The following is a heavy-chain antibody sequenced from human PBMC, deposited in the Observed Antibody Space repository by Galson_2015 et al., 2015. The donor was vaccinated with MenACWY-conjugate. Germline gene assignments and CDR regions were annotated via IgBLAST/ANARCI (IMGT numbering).Heavy chain of an antibody. CDR2: ISSSSSYI. CDR3: ARDRSGRNYYGSGSYAPDYGMDV. J-gene: IGHJ6*02. D-gene: IGHD3-10*01. Sequence: SLRLSCAASGFTFSSYSMNWVRQAPGKGPEWVSSISSSSSYIYYADSVKGRFTISRDNAKNSLYLQMNSLRAEDTAVYYCARDRSGRNYYGSGSYAPDYGMDVWGQGTTVTVSS. CDR1: GFTFSSYS. V-gene: IGHV3-21*01.